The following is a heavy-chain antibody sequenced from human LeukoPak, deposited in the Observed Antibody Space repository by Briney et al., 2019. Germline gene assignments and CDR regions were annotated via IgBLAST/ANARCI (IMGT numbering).Heavy chain of an antibody. V-gene: IGHV4-59*06. CDR1: GGSISSHY. D-gene: IGHD6-19*01. CDR3: ARVFRHSSANFDY. CDR2: IYYSGST. Sequence: KPSETLSLTCTVSGGSISSHYWSWIRQHPGKGLEWIGYIYYSGSTYYNPSLKSRVTISVDTSKNQFSLKLSSVTAADTAVYYCARVFRHSSANFDYWGQGTLVTVSS. J-gene: IGHJ4*02.